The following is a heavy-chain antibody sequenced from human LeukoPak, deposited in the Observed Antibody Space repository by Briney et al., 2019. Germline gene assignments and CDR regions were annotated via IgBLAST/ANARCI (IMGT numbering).Heavy chain of an antibody. CDR3: TTGGQQTPYYYGMNV. CDR1: GFTFSNAW. D-gene: IGHD6-13*01. CDR2: IKSKTDGGTT. Sequence: GGSLRLSCAASGFTFSNAWMSWVRLAPGKGLEWVGRIKSKTDGGTTDYAAPVKGRFTISRDDSKNTLYLQMNSLKAEDTAVYYCTTGGQQTPYYYGMNVWGQGTTVTVSS. J-gene: IGHJ6*02. V-gene: IGHV3-15*01.